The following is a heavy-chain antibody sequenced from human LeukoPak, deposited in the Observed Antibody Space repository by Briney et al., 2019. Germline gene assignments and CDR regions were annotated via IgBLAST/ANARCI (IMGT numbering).Heavy chain of an antibody. Sequence: ASVKVSCKASGYTFTSYGISWVRQAPGQGLEWMGWISAYNGNTNYAQKLQGSVTMTTDTSMSTAYMELRSLRSDDTAVYYCAAIYDSSGYFRPYYYYYGMDVWGQGTTVTVSS. J-gene: IGHJ6*02. V-gene: IGHV1-18*01. D-gene: IGHD3-22*01. CDR1: GYTFTSYG. CDR2: ISAYNGNT. CDR3: AAIYDSSGYFRPYYYYYGMDV.